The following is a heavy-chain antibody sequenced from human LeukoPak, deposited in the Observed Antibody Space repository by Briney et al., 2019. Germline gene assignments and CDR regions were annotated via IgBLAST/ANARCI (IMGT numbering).Heavy chain of an antibody. CDR3: ARVKAVGVPVAIDAYYSYGMDV. J-gene: IGHJ6*02. Sequence: SVKVSCKASRGTFSKNSISWVRQVPGQGLEWMGRIVPMVGVTAYAQKFQGRITITEDRSTNTAFMELSSLRSEDTAVYFCARVKAVGVPVAIDAYYSYGMDVWGQGTAVTVSS. CDR2: IVPMVGVT. CDR1: RGTFSKNS. D-gene: IGHD2/OR15-2a*01. V-gene: IGHV1-69*04.